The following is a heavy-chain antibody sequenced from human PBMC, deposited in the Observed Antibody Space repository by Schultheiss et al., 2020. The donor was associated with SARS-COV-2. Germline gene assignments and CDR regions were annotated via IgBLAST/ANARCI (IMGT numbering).Heavy chain of an antibody. CDR1: GGSISSYY. V-gene: IGHV4-4*07. Sequence: SQTLSLTCTVSGGSISSYYWSWIRQPAGKGLEWIGRIYTSGSTNYNPSLKSRLSISIDTSTNQFSLRLSSVTAADTAVYYCARDYYDSSGAGGMDVWGQGTTVTVSS. J-gene: IGHJ6*02. D-gene: IGHD3-22*01. CDR3: ARDYYDSSGAGGMDV. CDR2: IYTSGST.